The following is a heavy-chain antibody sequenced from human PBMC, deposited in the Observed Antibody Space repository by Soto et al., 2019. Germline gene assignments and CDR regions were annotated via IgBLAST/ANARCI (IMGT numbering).Heavy chain of an antibody. CDR2: ISGPGATI. CDR3: AKMLTMVRGVTGLRDFIF. CDR1: GFTFSSYA. Sequence: EVQLLEAGGNLIQPGGSLRLSCAASGFTFSSYAMSWVRQAPGQGLEWISAISGPGATIYYADSVKGRFTISRDNSKNTRFLQMNMLTSEDTSVYYCAKMLTMVRGVTGLRDFIFWGQGTIVTVSS. J-gene: IGHJ1*01. V-gene: IGHV3-23*01. D-gene: IGHD3-10*01.